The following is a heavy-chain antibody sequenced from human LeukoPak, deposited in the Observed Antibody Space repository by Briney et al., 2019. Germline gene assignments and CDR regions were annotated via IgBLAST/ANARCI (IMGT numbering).Heavy chain of an antibody. CDR1: GYSISSGYY. J-gene: IGHJ6*02. V-gene: IGHV4-38-2*02. CDR3: ARYQWLRSNRNCSGGSRYWPNYYYGMDV. CDR2: IYHSGST. Sequence: SETLSLTCTVSGYSISSGYYWGWIRQPPGKGLEWIGSIYHSGSTYYNPSLKSRVTISVDTSKNQFSLKLNSVTAADTAVYYCARYQWLRSNRNCSGGSRYWPNYYYGMDVWGQGTTVTVSS. D-gene: IGHD2-15*01.